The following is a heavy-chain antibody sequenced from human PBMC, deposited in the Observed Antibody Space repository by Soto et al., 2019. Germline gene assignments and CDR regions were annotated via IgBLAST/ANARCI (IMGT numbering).Heavy chain of an antibody. CDR2: ISGSGGST. Sequence: GGSLRLSCAASGFTFSSYAVSWVRQAPGKGLEWVSVISGSGGSTYYADSVKGRFTISRDNSKNTLYLQMNSLRAEDTAVYYCAKRAWGYFYFDYWGQGTLVTVSS. J-gene: IGHJ4*02. V-gene: IGHV3-23*01. CDR3: AKRAWGYFYFDY. CDR1: GFTFSSYA. D-gene: IGHD1-26*01.